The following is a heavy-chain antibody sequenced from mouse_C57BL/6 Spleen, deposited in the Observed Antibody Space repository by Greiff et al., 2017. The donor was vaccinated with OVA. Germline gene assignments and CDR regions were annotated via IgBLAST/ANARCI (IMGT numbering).Heavy chain of an antibody. CDR3: TTTYDGYYAMDY. V-gene: IGHV14-4*01. CDR1: GFNIKDDY. Sequence: VQLQQSGAELVRPGASVTLSCTASGFNIKDDYMHWVKQRPEQGLEWIGWIDPENGDTEYASKFQGKATITADTSSNTAYLQLSSLTSEDTAVYYCTTTYDGYYAMDYWGQGTSVTVSS. J-gene: IGHJ4*01. D-gene: IGHD2-3*01. CDR2: IDPENGDT.